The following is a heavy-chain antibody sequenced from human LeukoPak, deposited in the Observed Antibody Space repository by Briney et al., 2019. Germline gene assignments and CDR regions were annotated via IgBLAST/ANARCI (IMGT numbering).Heavy chain of an antibody. V-gene: IGHV3-30-3*01. D-gene: IGHD6-6*01. CDR2: ISYDGSNK. CDR3: ARFSSTPD. J-gene: IGHJ4*02. Sequence: PGRSLRLSCAASGFTFSSYAMHWVRQAPGKGLEWVAVISYDGSNKYYADSVKGRFTISRDNSKNTLYLQMNGLRAEDTAVYYCARFSSTPDWGQGTLVTVSS. CDR1: GFTFSSYA.